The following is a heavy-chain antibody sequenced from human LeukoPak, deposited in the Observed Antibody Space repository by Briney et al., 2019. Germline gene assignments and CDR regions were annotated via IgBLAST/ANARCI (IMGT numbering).Heavy chain of an antibody. J-gene: IGHJ4*02. V-gene: IGHV4-34*01. Sequence: PSETLSLTCAVYGGSFSGYYWSWIRQPPGKGLEWIGEINHSGSTNYNPSLKSRVTISVDTSKNQFSLKLSSVTAADTAVYYCARGGIADRLGTWGQGTLVIVSS. CDR1: GGSFSGYY. D-gene: IGHD6-6*01. CDR2: INHSGST. CDR3: ARGGIADRLGT.